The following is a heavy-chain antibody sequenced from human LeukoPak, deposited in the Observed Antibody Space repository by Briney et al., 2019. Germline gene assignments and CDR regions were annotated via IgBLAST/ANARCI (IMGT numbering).Heavy chain of an antibody. CDR3: ANPGLLWFNWFAP. J-gene: IGHJ5*02. CDR1: GFTFSSYG. CDR2: ISYDGSNK. Sequence: GRSLRLSCAASGFTFSSYGMHWVRQAPGKGLEWVAVISYDGSNKYYADSVKGRFTISRDNSKNTLYLQMNSLRAEDPAVYYCANPGLLWFNWFAPWGQGPLVTVSS. D-gene: IGHD3-10*01. V-gene: IGHV3-30*18.